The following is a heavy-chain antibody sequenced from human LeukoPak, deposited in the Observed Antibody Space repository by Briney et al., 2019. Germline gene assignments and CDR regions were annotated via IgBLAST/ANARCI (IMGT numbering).Heavy chain of an antibody. CDR1: GFTFSSFA. J-gene: IGHJ4*02. CDR2: ITRNGGST. Sequence: GGSLRLSCSASGFTFSSFAMHWVRQAPGKGLEYVAAITRNGGSTYYADSVKGRFTISRDNSKNTLYLQMSSLRAEDTAVYLCVKDLRSDFMGVLSRYLSYWGQGTLVTVSS. D-gene: IGHD2/OR15-2a*01. CDR3: VKDLRSDFMGVLSRYLSY. V-gene: IGHV3-64D*09.